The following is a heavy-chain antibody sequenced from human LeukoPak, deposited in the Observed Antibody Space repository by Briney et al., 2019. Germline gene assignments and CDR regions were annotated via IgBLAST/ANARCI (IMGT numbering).Heavy chain of an antibody. CDR1: GGTFSSYA. Sequence: GSSVKVSCKASGGTFSSYAISWVRQAPGQGLEWMGRIIPILGIANYAQKFQGRVTITADKSTSTAYMELSSLRSEDTAVYYCARGIYGSGSPAEYFQHWGQGTLVTVSS. D-gene: IGHD3-10*01. V-gene: IGHV1-69*04. CDR2: IIPILGIA. CDR3: ARGIYGSGSPAEYFQH. J-gene: IGHJ1*01.